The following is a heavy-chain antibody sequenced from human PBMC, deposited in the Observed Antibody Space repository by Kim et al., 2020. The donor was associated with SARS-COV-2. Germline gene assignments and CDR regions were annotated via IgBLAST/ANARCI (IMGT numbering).Heavy chain of an antibody. D-gene: IGHD6-6*01. Sequence: GGSLRLSCAASGFIMDDYGMSWVRQAPGKGLEWVSGINWNGGSTGYADSVKGRFTISRDNTKNSLYLQMNSLRAEDTALYRCARGLEYSTSSSFDFWGQGTLVTVSS. CDR2: INWNGGST. J-gene: IGHJ4*02. CDR1: GFIMDDYG. CDR3: ARGLEYSTSSSFDF. V-gene: IGHV3-20*01.